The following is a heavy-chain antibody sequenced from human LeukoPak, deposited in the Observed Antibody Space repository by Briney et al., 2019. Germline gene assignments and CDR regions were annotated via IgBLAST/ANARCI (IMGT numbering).Heavy chain of an antibody. CDR1: GFTFSSYS. Sequence: GGSLRLSCAASGFTFSSYSMNWVRQAPGKGLEWVSSISSSSSYIYYADSVKGRFTISRDNSKNTLYLQMNSLRAEDTAVYYCAKTSAGLVFDWGQGTLVTVSS. J-gene: IGHJ4*02. CDR2: ISSSSSYI. CDR3: AKTSAGLVFD. V-gene: IGHV3-21*04. D-gene: IGHD6-19*01.